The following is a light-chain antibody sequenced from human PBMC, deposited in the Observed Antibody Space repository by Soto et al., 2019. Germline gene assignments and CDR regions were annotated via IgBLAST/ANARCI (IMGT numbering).Light chain of an antibody. J-gene: IGLJ2*01. Sequence: QSVLTQPASVSGSPGQSITISCTGTSSDVGGYNYVSWYQQHPGKAPKLMIYEVNDRPSGVSNRFSGSKSANTASLTISGLQAEDEADYYCSSYTSSSTLVFGGGPKLTVL. CDR1: SSDVGGYNY. CDR3: SSYTSSSTLV. V-gene: IGLV2-14*01. CDR2: EVN.